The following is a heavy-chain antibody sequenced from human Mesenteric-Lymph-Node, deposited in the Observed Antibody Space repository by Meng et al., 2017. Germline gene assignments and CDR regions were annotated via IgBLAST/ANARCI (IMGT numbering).Heavy chain of an antibody. CDR3: ARDRRGSVVSTTLLRGFDP. Sequence: QVQLQQWGAGLLKPSETLSLTCAVYGASFSDYYWSWIRQPPGKGLEWIGEINHSGFNEYNPSLKSRVTISVDTSKKQFSLNMRSVTAADTAVYYCARDRRGSVVSTTLLRGFDPWGQGTLVTVSS. CDR2: INHSGFN. J-gene: IGHJ5*02. V-gene: IGHV4-34*01. CDR1: GASFSDYY. D-gene: IGHD2-15*01.